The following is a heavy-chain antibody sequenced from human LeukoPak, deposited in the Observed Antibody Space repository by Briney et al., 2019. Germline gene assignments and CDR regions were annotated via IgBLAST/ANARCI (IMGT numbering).Heavy chain of an antibody. Sequence: KPGGSLRLSCAASGFTFSDYCMSWIRQAPGKGLEWVSYISSSSSYTNYADSVKGRFTISRDNAKNSLYLQMNSLRAEDTAVYYCARLNTVAMYYFDYWGQGTLVTVSS. CDR2: ISSSSSYT. D-gene: IGHD4-23*01. CDR3: ARLNTVAMYYFDY. J-gene: IGHJ4*02. CDR1: GFTFSDYC. V-gene: IGHV3-11*03.